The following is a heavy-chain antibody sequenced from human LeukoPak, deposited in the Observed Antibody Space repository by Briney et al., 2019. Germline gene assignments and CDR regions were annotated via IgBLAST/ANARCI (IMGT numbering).Heavy chain of an antibody. D-gene: IGHD6-19*01. CDR2: IYYSDST. CDR1: GGSINSRTYY. V-gene: IGHV4-39*01. Sequence: SETLSLTCTVSGGSINSRTYYWGWIRQPPGKGLEWIGSIYYSDSTYYNPSLKSRVTISVDTSKNQFSLKLRSVTAADTALYYCARKSGGAVAREWGQGILVTVSS. J-gene: IGHJ4*02. CDR3: ARKSGGAVARE.